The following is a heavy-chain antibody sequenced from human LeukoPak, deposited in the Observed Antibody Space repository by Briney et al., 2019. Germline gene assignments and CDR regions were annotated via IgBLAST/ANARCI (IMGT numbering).Heavy chain of an antibody. CDR1: GGSISSGDYY. CDR3: ARHKVSGSYYSSVDY. Sequence: SETLSLTCTVSGGSISSGDYYWSWIRQPPGKGLEWIGYIYYSGSTYYNPSLKSRVIISVDTSKNQFSLKLSSVTAADTAVYYCARHKVSGSYYSSVDYWGQGTLVTVSS. V-gene: IGHV4-30-4*01. CDR2: IYYSGST. D-gene: IGHD1-26*01. J-gene: IGHJ4*02.